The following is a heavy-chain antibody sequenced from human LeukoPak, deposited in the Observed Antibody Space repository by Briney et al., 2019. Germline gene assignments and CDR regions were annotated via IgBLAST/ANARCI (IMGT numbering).Heavy chain of an antibody. V-gene: IGHV4-4*02. CDR2: IYHSGST. CDR3: ARVKGAPDYGMDV. Sequence: TSETLSLICAVSGGSNSSSNWWSWVRQPPGKGLEWIGEIYHSGSTNYNPSLKSRVTISVDKSKNQFSLKLSSVTAADTAVYYCARVKGAPDYGMDVWGQGTTVTVSS. J-gene: IGHJ6*02. CDR1: GGSNSSSNW. D-gene: IGHD3-16*01.